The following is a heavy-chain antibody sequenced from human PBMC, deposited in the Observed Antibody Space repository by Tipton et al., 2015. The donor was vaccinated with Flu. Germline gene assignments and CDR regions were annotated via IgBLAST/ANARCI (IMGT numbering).Heavy chain of an antibody. V-gene: IGHV3-53*01. CDR2: IFTGGKT. D-gene: IGHD6-6*01. CDR1: GLNASDNY. Sequence: SLRLSCVASGLNASDNYMSWVRQGPGKGLEWLAIIFTGGKTYYADSVRGRFIISRDISKNTVYLQMRSLRVEDMAIYYCVRDEGVVNYHFGMDVWGQGTTVTVSS. CDR3: VRDEGVVNYHFGMDV. J-gene: IGHJ6*02.